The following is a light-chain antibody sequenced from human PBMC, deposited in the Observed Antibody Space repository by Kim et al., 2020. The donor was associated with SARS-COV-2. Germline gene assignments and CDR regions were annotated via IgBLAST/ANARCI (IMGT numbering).Light chain of an antibody. CDR2: RTS. J-gene: IGKJ1*01. V-gene: IGKV1-39*01. CDR1: QSVGDW. CDR3: QQSYDFPRT. Sequence: DIQMTQSPSSMSASVGDRVIINCRASQSVGDWLNWYQQKPGKAPHLLIYRTSALRGGVPPRFSGSTSGTDFTLTISSLQPEDFATYYCQQSYDFPRTFGQGTKVDIK.